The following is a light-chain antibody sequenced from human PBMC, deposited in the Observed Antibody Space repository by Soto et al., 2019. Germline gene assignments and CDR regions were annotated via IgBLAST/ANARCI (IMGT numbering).Light chain of an antibody. CDR2: GAS. CDR3: QQYGNSPFT. Sequence: EIVLTQSPGTLSLSPGERATLSCRASQSISSSYLAWYQQKPGQAPRLLIHGASSRATGIPDRFSGSGSGTDFIFTISRLEPEDFAVYYCQQYGNSPFTFGPGTKVDIK. CDR1: QSISSSY. J-gene: IGKJ3*01. V-gene: IGKV3-20*01.